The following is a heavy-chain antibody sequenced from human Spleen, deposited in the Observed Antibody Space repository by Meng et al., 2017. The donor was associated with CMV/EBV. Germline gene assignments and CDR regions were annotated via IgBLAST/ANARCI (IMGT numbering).Heavy chain of an antibody. D-gene: IGHD3-3*01. V-gene: IGHV4-34*01. CDR3: ARGRTIFGVVTPLRG. CDR2: INHSGST. J-gene: IGHJ4*02. CDR1: GGSCSGYY. Sequence: VYGGSCSGYYWGWIRQPPGKGLEWIGEINHSGSTNYNPSLKSRVTISVDTSKNQFSLKLSSVTAADTAVYYCARGRTIFGVVTPLRGWGQGTLVTVSS.